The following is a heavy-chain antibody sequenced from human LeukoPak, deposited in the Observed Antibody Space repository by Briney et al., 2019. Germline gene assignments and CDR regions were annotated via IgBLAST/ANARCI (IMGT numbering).Heavy chain of an antibody. D-gene: IGHD2-15*01. Sequence: ASVKVSCKASGYTFIGYYMHWVRQAPGQGLEWMGWNNTNSGGTNYAQKFQGRVTMTRDTSISTAYMELSRLRSDDTAVYYCARCDVVLVAARQHYYYYYGMDVWGQGTTVTVSS. CDR1: GYTFIGYY. V-gene: IGHV1-2*02. CDR2: NNTNSGGT. J-gene: IGHJ6*02. CDR3: ARCDVVLVAARQHYYYYYGMDV.